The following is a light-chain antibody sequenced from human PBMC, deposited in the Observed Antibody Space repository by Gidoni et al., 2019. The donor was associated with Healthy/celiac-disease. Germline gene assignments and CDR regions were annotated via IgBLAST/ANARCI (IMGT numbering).Light chain of an antibody. Sequence: DIQLTQSPSSVSASVGDRVTITCRASQGISGWLAWFQQKPGRAPKLLIYAASTLQSGVPSRFSGSGSGTDFTLTISNLQPEDFATYFCQQANSFPAFGQXTKVEIK. CDR2: AAS. CDR3: QQANSFPA. J-gene: IGKJ1*01. V-gene: IGKV1-12*01. CDR1: QGISGW.